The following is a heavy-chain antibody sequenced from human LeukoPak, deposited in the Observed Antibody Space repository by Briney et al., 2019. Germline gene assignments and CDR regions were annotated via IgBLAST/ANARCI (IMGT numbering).Heavy chain of an antibody. CDR2: ISGSGGST. Sequence: GGSLRLSCAASGFTFSSYAMSWVRQAPGKGLEWVSAISGSGGSTYYADSVKGRFTISRDNSKNTLYLQMNSLRAEDTAVYYCAKALVYYDFWSGYYFDYWGQGTLVTVSS. J-gene: IGHJ4*02. D-gene: IGHD3-3*01. CDR1: GFTFSSYA. V-gene: IGHV3-23*01. CDR3: AKALVYYDFWSGYYFDY.